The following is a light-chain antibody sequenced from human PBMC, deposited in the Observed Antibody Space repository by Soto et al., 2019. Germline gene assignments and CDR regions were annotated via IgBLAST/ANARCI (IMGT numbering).Light chain of an antibody. J-gene: IGLJ2*01. CDR3: AAWDDSLSVVV. CDR1: SSNIGSNY. Sequence: QPVLTQPPSASGTPGQRVTISCSGSSSNIGSNYVYWYQQLPGTAPKVLIYRNNQRPSGVPDRFSGSKSGTSASLAISGLRSEDEANYYCAAWDDSLSVVVFGGGTKLTVL. CDR2: RNN. V-gene: IGLV1-47*01.